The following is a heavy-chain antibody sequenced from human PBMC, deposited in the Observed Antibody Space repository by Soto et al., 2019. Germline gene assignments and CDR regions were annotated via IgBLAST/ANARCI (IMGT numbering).Heavy chain of an antibody. Sequence: GSLRLSCAASGFTFSNAWMSWVRQAPGKGLEWVGRIKSKTDGGTTDYAAPVKGRFTISRDDSKNTLYLQMNSLKTEDTAVYYCTTDRYGSGSYYDYWGQGTLVTVSS. J-gene: IGHJ4*02. CDR2: IKSKTDGGTT. D-gene: IGHD3-10*01. CDR1: GFTFSNAW. CDR3: TTDRYGSGSYYDY. V-gene: IGHV3-15*01.